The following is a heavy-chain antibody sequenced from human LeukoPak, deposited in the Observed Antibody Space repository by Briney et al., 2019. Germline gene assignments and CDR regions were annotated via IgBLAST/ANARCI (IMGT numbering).Heavy chain of an antibody. J-gene: IGHJ4*02. CDR1: GFTFSSHD. D-gene: IGHD3-10*01. V-gene: IGHV3-48*03. CDR3: ARLSEMLRGPEAIYYFEH. CDR2: ISISGSTI. Sequence: GGSLRLSCAASGFTFSSHDMHWVRQAPGKGLEWVSYISISGSTIYYADSVKGRFTISRDNAKNSLYLQMNSLRAEDTAVYYCARLSEMLRGPEAIYYFEHWGQGTLVTVSS.